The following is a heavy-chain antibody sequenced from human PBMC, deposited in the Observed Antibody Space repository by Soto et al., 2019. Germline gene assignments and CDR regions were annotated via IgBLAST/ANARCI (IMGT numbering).Heavy chain of an antibody. CDR1: GYTFTGYA. CDR2: INAGNGNT. J-gene: IGHJ4*01. CDR3: ARAVAVAPDFDY. D-gene: IGHD6-19*01. Sequence: QVQLVQSGAEEKKPGASVKVSCKASGYTFTGYAMHQVRQAPGQRLEWMGWINAGNGNTKYSQKFQGRVTITRDTSASTAYMELSSLRSEDTAVYYCARAVAVAPDFDYWGHRTPVTVSS. V-gene: IGHV1-3*05.